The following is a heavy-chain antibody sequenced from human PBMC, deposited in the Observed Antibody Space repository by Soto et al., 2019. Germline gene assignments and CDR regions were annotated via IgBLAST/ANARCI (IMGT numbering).Heavy chain of an antibody. CDR3: AALWFGELLEPDY. V-gene: IGHV4-59*08. Sequence: PSETLSLTCTVSGGSISIYYWSWILQPPGKGLEWIGYIYYSGSNKYNPSIKRPVTISVDKSKTQFSLNTSSLTAADTAVYYCAALWFGELLEPDYWGQGTLVTVSS. D-gene: IGHD3-10*01. CDR2: IYYSGSN. CDR1: GGSISIYY. J-gene: IGHJ4*02.